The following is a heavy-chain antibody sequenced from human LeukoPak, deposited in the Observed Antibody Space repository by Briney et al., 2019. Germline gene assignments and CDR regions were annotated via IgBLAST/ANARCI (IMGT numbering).Heavy chain of an antibody. J-gene: IGHJ3*02. CDR2: ISAYNGNT. CDR3: ASPKYYYDSSGRGWVDI. Sequence: GASVEVSCKASGYTFTSYGISWVRQAPGQGLEWMGWISAYNGNTNYAQKLQGRVTMTTDTSTSTAYMELRSLRSDDTAVYYCASPKYYYDSSGRGWVDIWGQGTMVTVSS. CDR1: GYTFTSYG. V-gene: IGHV1-18*01. D-gene: IGHD3-22*01.